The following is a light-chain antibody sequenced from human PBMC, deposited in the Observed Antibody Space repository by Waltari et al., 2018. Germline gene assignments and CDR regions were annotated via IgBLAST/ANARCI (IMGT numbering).Light chain of an antibody. CDR2: EVT. Sequence: QSALTQPASVSGSPGQSIAISCTGTSNDVGGYDYVSWYQQHPDKAPKLLLYEVTNRPSGVPDRFSGSKSGNTASLTISGLQTEDEADYYCSSYKSDNPRVFGPGTKVTVL. CDR3: SSYKSDNPRV. J-gene: IGLJ1*01. V-gene: IGLV2-14*01. CDR1: SNDVGGYDY.